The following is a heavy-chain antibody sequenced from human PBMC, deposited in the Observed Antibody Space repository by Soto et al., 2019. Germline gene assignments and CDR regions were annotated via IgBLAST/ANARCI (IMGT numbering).Heavy chain of an antibody. CDR2: IYYSGST. J-gene: IGHJ5*02. D-gene: IGHD2-2*01. Sequence: SETLSLTCTVSGDSISSYYWSWIRQPPGKGLEWIGYIYYSGSTNYNPSLKSRVTMSVDTSKNQLSLKLSSVTAADTAVYYCARLHCNSPNCVPLDPWGQGTLVTVSS. V-gene: IGHV4-59*08. CDR3: ARLHCNSPNCVPLDP. CDR1: GDSISSYY.